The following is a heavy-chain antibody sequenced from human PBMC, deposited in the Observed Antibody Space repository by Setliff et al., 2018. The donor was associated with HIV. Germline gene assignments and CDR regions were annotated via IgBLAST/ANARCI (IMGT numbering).Heavy chain of an antibody. CDR2: IKSKTDGETE. CDR1: GFTFSSYS. D-gene: IGHD3-22*01. V-gene: IGHV3-15*01. CDR3: ARENYYVSGVYHLGAFDI. Sequence: GGSLRLSCAASGFTFSSYSMNWVRQAPGKGLEWVGRIKSKTDGETEDYAAPVKGRFTISRDDSRSTLYLQMNSLITEDTAVYYCARENYYVSGVYHLGAFDIWGQGTMVT. J-gene: IGHJ3*02.